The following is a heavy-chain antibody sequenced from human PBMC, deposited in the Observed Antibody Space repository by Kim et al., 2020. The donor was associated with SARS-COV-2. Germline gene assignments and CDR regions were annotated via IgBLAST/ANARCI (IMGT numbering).Heavy chain of an antibody. CDR1: GFRFSDSD. Sequence: GGSLRLSCAGSGFRFSDSDIHWVRQASGEGLEWVGRIKTKRENYATAYAVSVKGMFTISRDDSRNTAYLQMNSLKTADTAISYCFSRDCTGRNCAAVAWGRGTLVTVSS. V-gene: IGHV3-73*01. CDR2: IKTKRENYAT. D-gene: IGHD2-8*02. CDR3: FSRDCTGRNCAAVA. J-gene: IGHJ5*02.